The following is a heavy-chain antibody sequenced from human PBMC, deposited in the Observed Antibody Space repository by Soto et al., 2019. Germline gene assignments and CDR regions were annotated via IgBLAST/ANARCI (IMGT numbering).Heavy chain of an antibody. Sequence: ASVKVSCKASGGTFSSYAISWVRQAPGQGLEWMGGIIPIFGTANYAQKFQGRVTITADESTSTAYMELSSLRSEDTAVYYCARRRTTVVTHWFDTWGQGTLVTVSS. CDR3: ARRRTTVVTHWFDT. D-gene: IGHD4-17*01. J-gene: IGHJ5*02. CDR2: IIPIFGTA. V-gene: IGHV1-69*13. CDR1: GGTFSSYA.